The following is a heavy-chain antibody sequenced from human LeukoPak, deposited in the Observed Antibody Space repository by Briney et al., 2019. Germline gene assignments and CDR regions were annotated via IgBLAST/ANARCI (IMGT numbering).Heavy chain of an antibody. CDR2: IYHSGST. CDR3: ARDALLYSSSWLKTYGMDV. CDR1: GGSISSYY. D-gene: IGHD6-13*01. V-gene: IGHV4-59*01. Sequence: SETLSLTCTVSGGSISSYYWSWIRQPPGKGLEWIGYIYHSGSTNYNPSLKSRVTISVDTSKNQFSLKLSSVTAADTAVYYCARDALLYSSSWLKTYGMDVWGQGTTVTVSS. J-gene: IGHJ6*02.